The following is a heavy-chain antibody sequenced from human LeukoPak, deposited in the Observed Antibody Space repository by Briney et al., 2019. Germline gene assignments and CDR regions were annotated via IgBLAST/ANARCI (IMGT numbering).Heavy chain of an antibody. J-gene: IGHJ4*02. CDR2: IWYDGSNK. CDR1: GFTFSSYG. Sequence: PGGSLRLSCAASGFTFSSYGMHWVRQAPGKGLEWVAVIWYDGSNKYYADSVKGRFTISRDSSKNTLYLQMNSLRAEDTAVYYCAKEQQWPTTHFDYWGQGTLVTVSS. D-gene: IGHD6-19*01. CDR3: AKEQQWPTTHFDY. V-gene: IGHV3-33*06.